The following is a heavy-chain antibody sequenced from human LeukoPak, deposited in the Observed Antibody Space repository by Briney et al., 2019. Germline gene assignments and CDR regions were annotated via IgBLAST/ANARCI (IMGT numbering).Heavy chain of an antibody. V-gene: IGHV3-23*01. CDR2: ISGSGGST. CDR3: AKDLGDFWSGYYSGFFDY. D-gene: IGHD3-3*01. Sequence: GGSLRLSCAASGFTFSSYAMSWVRQAPGKGLEWVSAISGSGGSTYYADSVKGRFTISRDNSKNTLYLQMNSLRAEDTAVYYCAKDLGDFWSGYYSGFFDYWGQGTLVTASS. CDR1: GFTFSSYA. J-gene: IGHJ4*02.